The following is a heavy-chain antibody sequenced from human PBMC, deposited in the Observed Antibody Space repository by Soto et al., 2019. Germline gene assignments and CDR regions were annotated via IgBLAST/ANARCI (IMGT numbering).Heavy chain of an antibody. Sequence: GSLRLSCAPSGFAFSRFGMHWVRQAPGKGLEWVALVTSDGSEEHYADSVKGRFTIFRDNSKNTLYLQMDSLSAEDTAVYYCARDRNYSVGGMDVWGQGTTVTVSS. CDR3: ARDRNYSVGGMDV. CDR1: GFAFSRFG. V-gene: IGHV3-33*01. CDR2: VTSDGSEE. J-gene: IGHJ6*02. D-gene: IGHD4-4*01.